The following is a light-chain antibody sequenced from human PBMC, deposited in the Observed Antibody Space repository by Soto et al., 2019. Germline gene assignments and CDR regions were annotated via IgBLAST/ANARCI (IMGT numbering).Light chain of an antibody. CDR3: LQNYNYPWT. CDR2: SAS. Sequence: AIQMTQSPSSLSASIGDRITITCRASQGIRNDLGWYQQKPGKAPKLLTYSASTSQSGVPARFRGSGSGTVFTLTISSLQPEDFATYYCLQNYNYPWTFGQGTKVDIK. V-gene: IGKV1-6*01. J-gene: IGKJ1*01. CDR1: QGIRND.